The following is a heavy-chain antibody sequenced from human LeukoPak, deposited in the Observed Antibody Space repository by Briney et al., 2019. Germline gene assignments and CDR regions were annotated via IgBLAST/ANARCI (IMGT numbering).Heavy chain of an antibody. Sequence: SETLSLTCAVYGGSFSGYYWSWIRQPPGKGLEWIGYIYYSGSTNYNPSLKSRVTISVDTSKNQFSLKLSSVTAADTAVYYCARELRRGGTYYDFWSGYRSDAFDIWGQGTMVTVSS. CDR1: GGSFSGYY. D-gene: IGHD3-3*01. J-gene: IGHJ3*02. V-gene: IGHV4-59*01. CDR3: ARELRRGGTYYDFWSGYRSDAFDI. CDR2: IYYSGST.